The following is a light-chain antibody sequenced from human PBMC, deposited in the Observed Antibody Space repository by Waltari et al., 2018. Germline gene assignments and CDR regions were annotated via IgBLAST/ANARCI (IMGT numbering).Light chain of an antibody. V-gene: IGKV3-20*01. Sequence: NVLTQSPGTLSSSPGERATLSCRASQTINSNYLAWYQQKPGRAPRLLIYGASSRATGIPDRFSGSGSGTDFTLTISRLEPEDFAVYYCQQYGSSKPFGQGTRLEIK. CDR1: QTINSNY. J-gene: IGKJ5*01. CDR3: QQYGSSKP. CDR2: GAS.